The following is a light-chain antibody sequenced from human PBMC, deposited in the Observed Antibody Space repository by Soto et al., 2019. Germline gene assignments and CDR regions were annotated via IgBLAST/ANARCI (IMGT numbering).Light chain of an antibody. CDR1: RTVRRN. Sequence: EVVMTQSPSTLSVSPCERSTRSFRASRTVRRNLAGYQQRPGQAPRFLIYDISNRATGVPARFSGSGSETEFTLTIRSLQSEDFAVYFCQQYNNWPSFGQGTRLEIK. CDR2: DIS. CDR3: QQYNNWPS. V-gene: IGKV3-15*01. J-gene: IGKJ5*01.